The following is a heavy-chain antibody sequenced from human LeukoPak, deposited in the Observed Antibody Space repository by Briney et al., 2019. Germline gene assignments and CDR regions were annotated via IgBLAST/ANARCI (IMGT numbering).Heavy chain of an antibody. CDR3: ARDGITGTPEEYNWFDP. CDR2: IIPIFGTA. J-gene: IGHJ5*02. D-gene: IGHD1-7*01. CDR1: GGTFSSYA. Sequence: ASVKVSCKASGGTFSSYAISWVRQAPGQGLEWMGGIIPIFGTANYAQKFQGRVTITTDESTSTAYMELSRLRSDDTAVYYCARDGITGTPEEYNWFDPWGQGTLVTVSS. V-gene: IGHV1-69*05.